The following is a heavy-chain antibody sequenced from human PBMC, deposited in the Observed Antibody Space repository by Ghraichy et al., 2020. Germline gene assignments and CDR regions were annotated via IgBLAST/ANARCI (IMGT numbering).Heavy chain of an antibody. D-gene: IGHD1-26*01. CDR3: ARRSHENWYFDL. CDR1: GGSISSNH. CDR2: IYHSGST. J-gene: IGHJ2*01. V-gene: IGHV4-59*08. Sequence: SETLSLTCSVSGGSISSNHWSWIRQPPGKGLEWIGYIYHSGSTDYNPSLKSRVTISVDTSKNQFSLKLSSVTAADTAVYYCARRSHENWYFDLWGRGTLVTGSS.